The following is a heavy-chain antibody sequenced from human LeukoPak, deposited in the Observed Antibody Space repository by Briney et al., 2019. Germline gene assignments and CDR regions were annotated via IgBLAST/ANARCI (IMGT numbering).Heavy chain of an antibody. D-gene: IGHD1-14*01. CDR1: GYTLTELS. CDR2: FDPEDGET. J-gene: IGHJ4*02. V-gene: IGHV1-24*01. Sequence: ASVKVSCKVSGYTLTELSMHWVRQAPGKGLEWMGGFDPEDGETIYAQKFQGRVTMTEDTSTDTAYMELSSLRSEDTAVHYCATDLLLGMSGDYWGQGTLVTVSS. CDR3: ATDLLLGMSGDY.